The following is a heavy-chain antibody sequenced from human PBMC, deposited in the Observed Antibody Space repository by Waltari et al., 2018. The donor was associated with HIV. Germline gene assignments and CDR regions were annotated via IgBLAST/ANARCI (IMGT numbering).Heavy chain of an antibody. CDR2: IYPGDSDT. V-gene: IGHV5-51*01. CDR3: ARLSTRIVATIRDAFDI. J-gene: IGHJ3*02. CDR1: GYSFTSYW. D-gene: IGHD5-12*01. Sequence: EVQLVQSGAEVKKPGESLKISCKGSGYSFTSYWIGWVRQMPGKGLEWMGIIYPGDSDTRYSPSFQGQVTISADKSISTAYLQWSSLKASDTAMYYCARLSTRIVATIRDAFDIWGQGTMVTVSS.